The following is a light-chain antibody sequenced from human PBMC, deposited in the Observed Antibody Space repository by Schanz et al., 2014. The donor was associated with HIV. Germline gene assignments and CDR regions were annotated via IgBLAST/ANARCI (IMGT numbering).Light chain of an antibody. CDR2: ATS. J-gene: IGKJ4*01. CDR3: QYFGNSGGT. CDR1: QSVSSY. Sequence: EIVLTQSTSPLSFSPGSLSPLSFIASQSVSSYLAWYQQKRDQPPRLVIYATSTRAAGIPDRFSGTGSGTDFTLTISSLEPEDFAVYYCQYFGNSGGTFGGGTKVEIK. V-gene: IGKV3-11*01.